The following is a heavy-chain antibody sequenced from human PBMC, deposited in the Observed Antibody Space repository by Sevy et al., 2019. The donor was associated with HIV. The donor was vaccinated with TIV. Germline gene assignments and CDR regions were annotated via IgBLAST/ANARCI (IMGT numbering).Heavy chain of an antibody. J-gene: IGHJ4*02. Sequence: GSLRLSCAASGFTFGDYWMSWVRQAPGKGLGGVADIKQGGSEKYYVDSVKGRFPISRDKAKNSLYLQMNSLRADDTAMYYCATEHHPGDYWGQGTLVTVSS. V-gene: IGHV3-7*03. CDR3: ATEHHPGDY. CDR2: IKQGGSEK. CDR1: GFTFGDYW.